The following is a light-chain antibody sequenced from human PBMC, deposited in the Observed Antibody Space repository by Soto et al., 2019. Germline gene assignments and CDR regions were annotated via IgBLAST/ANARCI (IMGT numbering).Light chain of an antibody. CDR2: EVT. CDR1: SGDIGSYNR. J-gene: IGLJ1*01. CDR3: SSYTNVNTRACV. Sequence: QSVLTQPASVSGSPGQSITISCTGTSGDIGSYNRVSWYQQHPGKAPKLIIYEVTDRPSGVSNRFSGSKSGNTASLTISGLQAEDEAEYYCSSYTNVNTRACVFGTGPKVTVL. V-gene: IGLV2-14*01.